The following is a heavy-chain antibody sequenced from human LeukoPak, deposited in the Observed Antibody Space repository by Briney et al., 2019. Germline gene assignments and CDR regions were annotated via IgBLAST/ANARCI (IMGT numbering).Heavy chain of an antibody. D-gene: IGHD3-22*01. CDR2: IKQDGSEK. CDR3: ARDWYSSGYYFDY. J-gene: IGHJ4*02. V-gene: IGHV3-7*01. CDR1: GFTFSSYW. Sequence: SGGSLRLSCAASGFTFSSYWMSWVRQAPGKGLEWVANIKQDGSEKYYVDSVKGRFTISRDNAKNSLYLQMNSLRAEDTAVYYCARDWYSSGYYFDYWGQGTLVTVSS.